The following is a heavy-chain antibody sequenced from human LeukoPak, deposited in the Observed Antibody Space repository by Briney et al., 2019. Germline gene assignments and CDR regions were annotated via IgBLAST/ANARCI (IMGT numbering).Heavy chain of an antibody. D-gene: IGHD3-9*01. CDR1: GGTFSSYA. Sequence: ASVKVSCKASGGTFSSYAISWVRQAPGQGLEWMGGLIPIFGTANYAQKFQGRVTITADKSTSTAYMELSSLRSEDTAVYYCARSELDDILTGYLYYFDYWGQGTLVTVSS. CDR2: LIPIFGTA. CDR3: ARSELDDILTGYLYYFDY. V-gene: IGHV1-69*06. J-gene: IGHJ4*02.